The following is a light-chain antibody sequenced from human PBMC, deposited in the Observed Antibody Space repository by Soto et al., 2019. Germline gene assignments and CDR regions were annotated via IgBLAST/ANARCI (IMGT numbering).Light chain of an antibody. J-gene: IGKJ5*01. CDR3: MQTILLPIT. V-gene: IGKV2D-29*01. Sequence: DVVMTQTPLALSVTPGQPASISGNSGQGLLQSDGKTHLFWYLQKPGQPPQLLIYEVSNRFFGVPDRFSGSGSGTDFTLKISRVGAEDIGVYYCMQTILLPITFGQGTRLEI. CDR2: EVS. CDR1: QGLLQSDGKTH.